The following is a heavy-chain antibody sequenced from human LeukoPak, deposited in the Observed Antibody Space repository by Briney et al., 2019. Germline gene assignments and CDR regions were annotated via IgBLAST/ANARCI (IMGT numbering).Heavy chain of an antibody. CDR3: VREPSYTGTWWYPDL. Sequence: LSGGSLRLSCVASGFTFSSYDMHWVRQATGKGLEWISAIDPVGNTWYSDSVKGRFTISRENAKSSLFLQMHSLRAADTAVYYCVREPSYTGTWWYPDLWGRGTLVTVSS. CDR2: IDPVGNT. J-gene: IGHJ2*01. V-gene: IGHV3-13*01. D-gene: IGHD1-14*01. CDR1: GFTFSSYD.